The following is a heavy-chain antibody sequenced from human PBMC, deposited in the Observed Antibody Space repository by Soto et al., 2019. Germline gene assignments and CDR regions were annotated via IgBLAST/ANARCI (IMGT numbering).Heavy chain of an antibody. CDR2: IYYSGST. V-gene: IGHV4-59*01. CDR3: ARSHYDSSGYYLHR. D-gene: IGHD3-22*01. Sequence: SETLSLTCTVSGGSISSYYWSWIRQPLGKGLEWIGYIYYSGSTNYNPSLKSRVTISVDTSKNQFSLKLSSVTAADTAVYYCARSHYDSSGYYLHRWGQGTLVTVSS. J-gene: IGHJ4*02. CDR1: GGSISSYY.